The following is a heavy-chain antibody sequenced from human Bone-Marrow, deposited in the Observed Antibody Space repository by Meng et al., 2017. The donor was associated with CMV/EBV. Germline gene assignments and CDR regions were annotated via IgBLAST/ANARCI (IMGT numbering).Heavy chain of an antibody. D-gene: IGHD3-3*01. CDR2: ISGSGNTI. J-gene: IGHJ4*02. V-gene: IGHV3-48*03. CDR1: GFIVSSYD. Sequence: GGSLRLSCAASGFIVSSYDMSWVRQAPGRGLEWVSYISGSGNTIHYADSVKGRFTISRDNSKNTLYLRMNSLRAEDTAVYYCAKNLDWEPAEYYFDYWGQGTLVTVSS. CDR3: AKNLDWEPAEYYFDY.